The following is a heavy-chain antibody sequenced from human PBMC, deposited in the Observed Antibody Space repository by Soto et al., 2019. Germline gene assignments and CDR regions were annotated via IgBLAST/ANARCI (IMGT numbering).Heavy chain of an antibody. CDR1: GYSFNTYW. J-gene: IGHJ4*02. V-gene: IGHV5-51*01. D-gene: IGHD1-7*01. CDR2: IYPGDFDT. Sequence: LGQSLKISCMGSGYSFNTYWIGWVRQMPGKGLEWMGLIYPGDFDTRYSPSFQGHVTMSVDKSINTAYLQWSSLETSDTAMYYCARLLGCRYGRQELLEYWDRGTPVEASS. CDR3: ARLLGCRYGRQELLEY.